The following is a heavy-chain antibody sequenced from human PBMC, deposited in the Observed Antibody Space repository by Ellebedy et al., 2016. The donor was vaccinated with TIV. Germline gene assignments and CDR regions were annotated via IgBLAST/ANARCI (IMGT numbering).Heavy chain of an antibody. Sequence: AASVKVSCKSSGYTFIDYGITWVRQAPGQGLDWMGWVSAYSGNTNYAENLQGRVTMTTDTSTDTAYMELRSLRSDDTDAYFCARYSGSGTYYRNGMDVWGQGTTVTVSS. CDR3: ARYSGSGTYYRNGMDV. CDR2: VSAYSGNT. CDR1: GYTFIDYG. J-gene: IGHJ6*02. D-gene: IGHD3-10*01. V-gene: IGHV1-18*01.